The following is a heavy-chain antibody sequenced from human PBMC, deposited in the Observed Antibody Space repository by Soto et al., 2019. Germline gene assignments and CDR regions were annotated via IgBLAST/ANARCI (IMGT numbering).Heavy chain of an antibody. CDR3: ARDKITGRFDY. J-gene: IGHJ4*02. D-gene: IGHD2-8*02. CDR2: INDSGST. Sequence: HVQLQQWGAGLFKHSENLSITSSVYGVSFSGYYWTWLRQPPGTGLAWIGEINDSGSTDYNPALNGRFTLAVDTSENQFSPKLPSVTAADTAVYYCARDKITGRFDYWGQGTLFTVST. V-gene: IGHV4-34*01. CDR1: GVSFSGYY.